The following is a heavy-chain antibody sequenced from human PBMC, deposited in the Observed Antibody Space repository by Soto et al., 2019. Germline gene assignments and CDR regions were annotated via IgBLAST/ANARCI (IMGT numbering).Heavy chain of an antibody. V-gene: IGHV3-15*01. J-gene: IGHJ6*02. CDR2: IKSKTDGGTT. CDR3: TTYCSGGSCYSADYYYYYGMDV. CDR1: GFTFSNAW. Sequence: GGSLRLSCAASGFTFSNAWMSWVRQAPGKGLEWVGRIKSKTDGGTTDYAAPVKGRFTISRDDSKNTLYLQMNSLKTEDTAVYYCTTYCSGGSCYSADYYYYYGMDVWGQGTTVTVSS. D-gene: IGHD2-15*01.